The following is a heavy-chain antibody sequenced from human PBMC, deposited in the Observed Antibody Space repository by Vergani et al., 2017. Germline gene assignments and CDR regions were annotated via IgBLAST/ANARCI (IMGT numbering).Heavy chain of an antibody. J-gene: IGHJ3*02. CDR1: GFTFDDYA. CDR3: AKERDAFDI. V-gene: IGHV3-9*01. Sequence: VQLVESGGGVVQPGRSLRLSCAASGFTFDDYAMHWVRQAPGKGLEWVSGISWNSGSIGYADSVKGRFTISRDNAKNSLYLQMNSLRAEDTALYYCAKERDAFDIWGQGTMVTVSS. CDR2: ISWNSGSI.